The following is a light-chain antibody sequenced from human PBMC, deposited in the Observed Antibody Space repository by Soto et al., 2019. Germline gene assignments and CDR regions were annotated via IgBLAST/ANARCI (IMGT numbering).Light chain of an antibody. CDR3: AAWDDNLNGPL. CDR1: SSNIGAGYD. V-gene: IGLV1-40*01. CDR2: GNS. J-gene: IGLJ1*01. Sequence: QLVLTQPPSVSGAPGQRVTISCTGSSSNIGAGYDVHWYQQLPGTAPKLLIYGNSNRPSGVPDRFSGSKSGTSASLAISGLQSEDDADYLCAAWDDNLNGPLFGTGTKLTVL.